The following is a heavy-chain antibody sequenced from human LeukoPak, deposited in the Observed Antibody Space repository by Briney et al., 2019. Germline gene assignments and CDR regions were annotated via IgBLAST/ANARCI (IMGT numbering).Heavy chain of an antibody. CDR3: ARGHSSGWYDYFDY. V-gene: IGHV4-34*01. D-gene: IGHD6-19*01. CDR1: SDSFSAYY. Sequence: SETLSLTCAVYSDSFSAYYWSWVRQPPGKGLEWIGDINHSGSTNYNPSLKSRVTLSDDTSKNQVSLKLSSVTAADTAVYYCARGHSSGWYDYFDYWGQGTLVTVSS. J-gene: IGHJ4*02. CDR2: INHSGST.